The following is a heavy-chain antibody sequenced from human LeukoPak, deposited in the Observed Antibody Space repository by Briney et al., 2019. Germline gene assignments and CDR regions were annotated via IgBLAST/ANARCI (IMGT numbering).Heavy chain of an antibody. CDR3: ARATYYYDSSGYYDFDY. CDR1: GFTFSSYW. J-gene: IGHJ4*02. Sequence: PGGSLRLSCAASGFTFSSYWMHWVRQAPGKGLVWVSRINSDGSSTSYADSVKGRFTISRDNAKNSLYLQMNSLRAEDTAVYYCARATYYYDSSGYYDFDYWGQGTLVTVSS. V-gene: IGHV3-74*01. CDR2: INSDGSST. D-gene: IGHD3-22*01.